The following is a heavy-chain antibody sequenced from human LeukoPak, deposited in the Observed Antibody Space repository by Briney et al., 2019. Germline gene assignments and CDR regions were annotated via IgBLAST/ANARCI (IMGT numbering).Heavy chain of an antibody. J-gene: IGHJ4*02. D-gene: IGHD1-14*01. CDR3: AKPARTDYADY. V-gene: IGHV3-23*01. Sequence: GGSLRLSCAASGFTFRSYGMNWVRQAPGKGLEWVSVISGSGGSTYYADSVKGRFTISRDNSKNTLYLQMNSLRAEDTAVYYCAKPARTDYADYWGQGTLVTVSS. CDR1: GFTFRSYG. CDR2: ISGSGGST.